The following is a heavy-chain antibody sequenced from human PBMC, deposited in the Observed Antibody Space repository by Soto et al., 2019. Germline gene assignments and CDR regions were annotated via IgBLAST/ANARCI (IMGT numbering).Heavy chain of an antibody. CDR2: INPSGGTT. J-gene: IGHJ4*02. D-gene: IGHD3-10*01. V-gene: IGHV1-46*01. CDR1: GYTFTSYY. CDR3: ARGTYYHGSGSYYPPRY. Sequence: ASVKVSCKASGYTFTSYYMRWVRQAPGQGLEWMGTINPSGGTTNYAQKFQGRVTMTRDTSTSTVYMELSSLRSDDTAVYYCARGTYYHGSGSYYPPRYWGQGTLVTVYS.